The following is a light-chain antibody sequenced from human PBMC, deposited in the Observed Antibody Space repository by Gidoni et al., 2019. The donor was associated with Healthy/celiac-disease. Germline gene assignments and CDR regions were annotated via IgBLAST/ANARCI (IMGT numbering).Light chain of an antibody. CDR2: DES. J-gene: IGKJ5*01. V-gene: IGKV3-11*01. CDR1: QCISSY. Sequence: EIVFTQSPATLSLSPGERATLSCRASQCISSYLAWYQQKPGQPPRLLIYDESNRATGIPARVSGSVSGTDFTHTISSLGTEDFSVYYCQQRSNWPITFGQGTRLEIK. CDR3: QQRSNWPIT.